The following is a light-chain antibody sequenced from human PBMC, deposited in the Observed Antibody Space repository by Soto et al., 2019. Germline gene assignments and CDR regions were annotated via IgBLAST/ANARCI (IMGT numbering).Light chain of an antibody. CDR3: QQYYSYPPLT. CDR1: QGISSY. J-gene: IGKJ4*01. CDR2: AAS. Sequence: AIRMTQSPSSLSASTGDRVTITCRASQGISSYLAWYQQKPEKAPKLLIYAASTLQSGVPSRFSGSGSGTEFTLTISCLQSEDFATYYCQQYYSYPPLTFGGGTKVEIK. V-gene: IGKV1-8*01.